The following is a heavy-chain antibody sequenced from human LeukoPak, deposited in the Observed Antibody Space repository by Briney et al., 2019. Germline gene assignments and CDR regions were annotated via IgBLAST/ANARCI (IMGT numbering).Heavy chain of an antibody. D-gene: IGHD3-22*01. J-gene: IGHJ3*02. V-gene: IGHV4-59*01. CDR1: GGSISSYY. CDR2: IYYSGST. Sequence: SETLSLTCTVSGGSISSYYWSWIRQPPGKGLEWIGYIYYSGSTNYNPSLKSRVTISVDTSKNQFSLKLSSVTAADTAVYYCARVLEGYYDIPAAFDIWGQGTMVTVSS. CDR3: ARVLEGYYDIPAAFDI.